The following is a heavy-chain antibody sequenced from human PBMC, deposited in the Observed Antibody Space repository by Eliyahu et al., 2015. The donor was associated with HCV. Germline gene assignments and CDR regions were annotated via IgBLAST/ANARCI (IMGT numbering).Heavy chain of an antibody. J-gene: IGHJ4*02. V-gene: IGHV3-21*06. D-gene: IGHD5-18*01. CDR1: GFTFXSYS. CDR2: ISSGGSYI. CDR3: ARDRDTNMVPLWAY. Sequence: EVQLVESGGGLVKPGGSLRLSCAASGFTFXSYSMNWVRQAPGKGLEWVSSISSGGSYIYYADSMKGRFTVSRDNAKNTLYLQMNSLRGEDTAVYYCARDRDTNMVPLWAYWGQGTLVTVSS.